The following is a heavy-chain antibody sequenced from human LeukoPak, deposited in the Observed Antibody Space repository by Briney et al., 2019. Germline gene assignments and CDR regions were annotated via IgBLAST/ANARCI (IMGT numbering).Heavy chain of an antibody. Sequence: GASVKVSCKASGYTFTCYDINWVRQATGQGLEWMGWMNPNSGNTGYAQKFQGRVTMTRNTSISTAYMELSSLRSEDTAVYYCARGGGYYDSSGYYDFDYWGQGTLVTVSS. J-gene: IGHJ4*02. CDR1: GYTFTCYD. CDR2: MNPNSGNT. D-gene: IGHD3-22*01. V-gene: IGHV1-8*01. CDR3: ARGGGYYDSSGYYDFDY.